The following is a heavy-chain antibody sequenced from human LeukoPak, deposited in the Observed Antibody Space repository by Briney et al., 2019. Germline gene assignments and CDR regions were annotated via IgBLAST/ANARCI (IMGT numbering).Heavy chain of an antibody. Sequence: SETLSLTCTVSGYSISSGYYWGWIRQPPGEGLEWIGSIYHSANDYSNPSLKSRVTISVDTSKNQFSLKLTSVTAADTAVYYCARDLDSSSWYVGYWGQGTLVTVSS. J-gene: IGHJ4*02. CDR3: ARDLDSSSWYVGY. CDR1: GYSISSGYY. D-gene: IGHD6-13*01. CDR2: IYHSAND. V-gene: IGHV4-38-2*02.